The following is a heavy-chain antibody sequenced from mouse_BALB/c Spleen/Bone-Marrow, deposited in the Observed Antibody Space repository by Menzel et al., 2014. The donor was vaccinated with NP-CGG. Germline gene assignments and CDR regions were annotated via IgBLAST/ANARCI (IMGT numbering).Heavy chain of an antibody. CDR1: GFSLSTSGMG. Sequence: QVTLKECGPGILQPSQTLSLPCSFSGFSLSTSGMGVSWIRQPSGKGLEWLAPIYWDDDKRYNPSLKSRLTISKDTSSNQVFLKITSVDTADTATYYCARSSYGAMDYWGQGTSVTVSS. V-gene: IGHV8-12*01. CDR2: IYWDDDK. D-gene: IGHD1-1*01. J-gene: IGHJ4*01. CDR3: ARSSYGAMDY.